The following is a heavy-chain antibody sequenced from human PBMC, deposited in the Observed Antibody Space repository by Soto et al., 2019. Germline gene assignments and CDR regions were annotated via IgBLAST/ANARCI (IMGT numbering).Heavy chain of an antibody. D-gene: IGHD5-12*01. V-gene: IGHV4-34*01. CDR2: INHSGST. Sequence: PWETLSLTCAVYGGSFSGYYWSWIRQPPGKGLEWIGEINHSGSTNYNPSLKSRVTISVDTSKNQFSLKLSSVTAADTAEYYCARGHRVATILGPSYYYYGMDVWGQGTTVTVSS. CDR3: ARGHRVATILGPSYYYYGMDV. CDR1: GGSFSGYY. J-gene: IGHJ6*02.